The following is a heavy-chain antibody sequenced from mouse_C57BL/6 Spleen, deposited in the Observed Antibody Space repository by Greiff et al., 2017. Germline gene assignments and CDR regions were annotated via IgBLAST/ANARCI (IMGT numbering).Heavy chain of an antibody. CDR2: IHPNSGST. D-gene: IGHD2-3*01. V-gene: IGHV1-64*01. Sequence: VQLQQPGAELVKPGASVKLSCKASGYTFTSYWMHWVKQRPGQGLEWIGMIHPNSGSTNYNEKFKSKATLTVDKSSSTAYMQLSSLTSEDSAVYYCARDGYGGAMDYWGQGTSVTVSS. J-gene: IGHJ4*01. CDR3: ARDGYGGAMDY. CDR1: GYTFTSYW.